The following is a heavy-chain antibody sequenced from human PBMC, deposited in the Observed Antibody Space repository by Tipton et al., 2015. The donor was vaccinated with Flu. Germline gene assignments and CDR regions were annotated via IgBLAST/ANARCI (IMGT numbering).Heavy chain of an antibody. Sequence: TLSLTCSVSGGSISSYYWSWIRQPPGKGLEWIGYIYSSGSTNYNPSLKSRVTISVDTSKNQFSLKLSSVTAADTAVYYRARGGVLWWWTHWGQGTTVIVSS. CDR2: IYSSGST. CDR3: ARGGVLWWWTH. J-gene: IGHJ6*02. V-gene: IGHV4-59*01. CDR1: GGSISSYY. D-gene: IGHD2-21*01.